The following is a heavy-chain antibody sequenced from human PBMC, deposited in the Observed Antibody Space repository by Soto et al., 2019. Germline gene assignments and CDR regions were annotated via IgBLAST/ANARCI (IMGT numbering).Heavy chain of an antibody. V-gene: IGHV3-30-3*01. CDR2: ISYDGSNK. Sequence: QVQLVESGGGVVQPGRSLRLSCAASGFTFSSYAMHWVRQAPGKGLEWVAVISYDGSNKYYADSVKGLFTISRDNSKNTLYLQMNSLRAEDTAVYYCARAPDGYNYFDYWGQGTLVTVSS. J-gene: IGHJ4*02. CDR1: GFTFSSYA. D-gene: IGHD5-12*01. CDR3: ARAPDGYNYFDY.